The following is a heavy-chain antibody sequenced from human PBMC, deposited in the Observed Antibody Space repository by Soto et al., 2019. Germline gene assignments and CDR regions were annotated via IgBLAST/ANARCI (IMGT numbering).Heavy chain of an antibody. D-gene: IGHD6-19*01. CDR1: GDSISSSRYY. CDR2: IYYSGST. Sequence: SETLSLTCTVSGDSISSSRYYWGWIRQPPGKGLEWIGSIYYSGSTYYNPSLKSRVTISVDTSKNQFSPKLSSVTATDTAVYYWARPDGGGWWYFDYWGQETLVTVSS. V-gene: IGHV4-39*01. J-gene: IGHJ4*02. CDR3: ARPDGGGWWYFDY.